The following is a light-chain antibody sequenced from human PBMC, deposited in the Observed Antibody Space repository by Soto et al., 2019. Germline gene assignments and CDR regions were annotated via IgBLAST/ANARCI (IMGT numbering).Light chain of an antibody. J-gene: IGKJ1*01. CDR3: LQDYNYPWT. V-gene: IGKV1-6*01. CDR2: AAS. Sequence: IQMTQSPSTLSASVGDRVTITCRASQSISSWLAWHQQKPGKAPKLLMYAASTLQSGVPSRFSGSGSGTGFTLTISSLQPEDCATYYCLQDYNYPWTFGQGTKVDIK. CDR1: QSISSW.